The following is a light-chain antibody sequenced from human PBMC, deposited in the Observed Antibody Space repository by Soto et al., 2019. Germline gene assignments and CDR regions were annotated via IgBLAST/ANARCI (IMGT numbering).Light chain of an antibody. CDR3: QQLNPNA. CDR1: QGISSY. V-gene: IGKV1-9*01. CDR2: TAS. Sequence: IQLTQSPSSLSASVGDRVTITCRASQGISSYLAWYQQKPGKAPKLLIYTASTLQSGVPSRFSGSGSGTDFTLTISSLQPEDFATYYCQQLNPNAFGQGTKVEIK. J-gene: IGKJ1*01.